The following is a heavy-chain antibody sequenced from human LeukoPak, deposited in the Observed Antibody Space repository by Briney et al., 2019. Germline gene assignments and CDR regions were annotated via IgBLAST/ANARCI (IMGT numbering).Heavy chain of an antibody. CDR1: GFTFTSSA. Sequence: SVKVSCKASGFTFTSSAVQWVRQARGQRLEWIGWIVVGSGNTSYAQKFQERVTITRDMSTSTAYMELSSLRSEDTAVYYCAAARGAAGTYYYYGMDVWGQGTTVTVSS. CDR2: IVVGSGNT. J-gene: IGHJ6*02. CDR3: AAARGAAGTYYYYGMDV. D-gene: IGHD6-13*01. V-gene: IGHV1-58*01.